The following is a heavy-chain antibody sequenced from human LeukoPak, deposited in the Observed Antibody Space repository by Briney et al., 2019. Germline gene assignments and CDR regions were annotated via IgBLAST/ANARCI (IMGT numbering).Heavy chain of an antibody. CDR2: ISYDGSNK. CDR1: GFTFSSYG. Sequence: GGALRLSCAASGFTFSSYGMHWVRQAPGEGLEWVAVISYDGSNKYYADSVEGRFTISRDNSKNTLYLQMNSLRAEDTAVYYCARHPGLRVPDWFDPWGQGTLVTVSS. J-gene: IGHJ5*02. V-gene: IGHV3-30*03. CDR3: ARHPGLRVPDWFDP. D-gene: IGHD1-14*01.